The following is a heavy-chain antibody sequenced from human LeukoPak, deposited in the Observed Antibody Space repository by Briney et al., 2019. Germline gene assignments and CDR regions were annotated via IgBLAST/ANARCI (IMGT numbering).Heavy chain of an antibody. V-gene: IGHV3-23*01. CDR2: ISGSDGST. CDR1: GFTFSSYA. Sequence: GGSLRLSCAASGFTFSSYAMSWVRQAPGKGLEGVSGISGSDGSTYYADSVKGRFTISRDNSKNTLYLQMNSLRAEDTAVYYCARCVILTGRYMDVWGKGTTVTISS. J-gene: IGHJ6*03. CDR3: ARCVILTGRYMDV. D-gene: IGHD3-9*01.